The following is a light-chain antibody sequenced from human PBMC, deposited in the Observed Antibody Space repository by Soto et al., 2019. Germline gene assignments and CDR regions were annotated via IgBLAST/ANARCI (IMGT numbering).Light chain of an antibody. Sequence: QSVLTQPPSVSGAPGQRVTISCTGSSSNIGAGYGVHWYQKLPGTAPKLLIYGNTNRPSRVPDRFSGSKSGTSASPAITGLQAEDEADYYCQSYDNSLRGSEFGGGTKVTVL. J-gene: IGLJ2*01. CDR2: GNT. V-gene: IGLV1-40*01. CDR3: QSYDNSLRGSE. CDR1: SSNIGAGYG.